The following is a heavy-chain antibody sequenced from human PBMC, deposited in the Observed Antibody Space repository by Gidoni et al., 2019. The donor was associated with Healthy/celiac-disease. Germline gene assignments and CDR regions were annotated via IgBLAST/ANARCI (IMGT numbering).Heavy chain of an antibody. J-gene: IGHJ4*02. CDR2: ISYDGSNK. Sequence: QVQLVESGGGVGQTGRQLRLSCAASGLTFGSYGMHWVRQAPGKGLEWVAVISYDGSNKYYADYVKGRFTITRDNSTNTLYLQMNSLRAEDTAVYYCAREIIAVAGSGFDNWGQGTLVTVSS. V-gene: IGHV3-30*03. D-gene: IGHD6-19*01. CDR1: GLTFGSYG. CDR3: AREIIAVAGSGFDN.